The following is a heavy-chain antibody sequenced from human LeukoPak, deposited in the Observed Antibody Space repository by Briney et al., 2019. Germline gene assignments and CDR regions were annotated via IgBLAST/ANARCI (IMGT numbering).Heavy chain of an antibody. CDR3: ARLGSSRGDY. Sequence: SETLSLTCAVYGGSFSGYYWSWIRQPPGKGLEWIGTIYYSGTTYYNPSLKSRLTISVDTSKNQFSLKLSSVTAADTAVYYCARLGSSRGDYWGQGTLVTVSS. V-gene: IGHV4-34*01. CDR2: IYYSGTT. D-gene: IGHD3-10*01. J-gene: IGHJ4*02. CDR1: GGSFSGYY.